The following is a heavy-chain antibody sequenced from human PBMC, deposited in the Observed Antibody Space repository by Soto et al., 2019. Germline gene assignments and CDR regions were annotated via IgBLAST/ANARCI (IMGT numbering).Heavy chain of an antibody. Sequence: ESGGGVVQPGRSLRLSCAASGFTFSRYDMHWVRQAPGKGLEWVAVIWYDGSNKYYADSVKGRFTISRDNSKNTLYVQMNSLIVEDTAVYYCARGGRGWYTDFQPWGQGALVTVSS. CDR2: IWYDGSNK. CDR1: GFTFSRYD. V-gene: IGHV3-33*01. J-gene: IGHJ1*01. D-gene: IGHD6-19*01. CDR3: ARGGRGWYTDFQP.